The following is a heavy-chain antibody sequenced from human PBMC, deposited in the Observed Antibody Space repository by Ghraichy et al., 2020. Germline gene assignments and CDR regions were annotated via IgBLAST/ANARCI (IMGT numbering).Heavy chain of an antibody. D-gene: IGHD6-13*01. CDR2: ITGSSITI. V-gene: IGHV3-48*01. CDR1: GFSFSDYS. CDR3: ARLPLPRRAAVGDWYFDP. Sequence: GGSLRLSCEGSGFSFSDYSMIWVRLTPRKALEWVSYITGSSITIFYTDSVKGRLTISRDNAKNSLYLQMHSLRAEDTAVYYCARLPLPRRAAVGDWYFDPCGRGTLVPVSS. J-gene: IGHJ2*01.